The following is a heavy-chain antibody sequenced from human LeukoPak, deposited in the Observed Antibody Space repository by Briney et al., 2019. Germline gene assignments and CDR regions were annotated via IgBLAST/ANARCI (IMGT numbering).Heavy chain of an antibody. D-gene: IGHD6-19*01. V-gene: IGHV1-2*06. CDR2: IDPNTGGT. CDR1: GYTFTNYY. CDR3: ARDLGQWLVLPYYFDY. Sequence: ASVKVSCKTSGYTFTNYYIHWVRQAPGQGLEWMGRIDPNTGGTKSAKNFQGRVTMTRDTSISTAYMELRSLGSDDTAVYYCARDLGQWLVLPYYFDYWGQGTLVTVSS. J-gene: IGHJ4*02.